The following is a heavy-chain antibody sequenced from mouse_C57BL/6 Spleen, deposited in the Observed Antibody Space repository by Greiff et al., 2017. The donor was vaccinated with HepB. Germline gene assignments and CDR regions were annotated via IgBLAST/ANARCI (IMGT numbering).Heavy chain of an antibody. CDR3: ARDEDRYCDV. CDR2: ISSGSSTI. J-gene: IGHJ1*03. V-gene: IGHV5-17*01. CDR1: GFTFSDYG. Sequence: DVMLVESGGGLVKPGGSLKLSCAASGFTFSDYGMHWVRQAPEKGLEWVAYISSGSSTIYYADTVKGRFTISRDNAKNTLFLQMTSLRSEDTAMYYCARDEDRYCDVWGTGTTVTVSA.